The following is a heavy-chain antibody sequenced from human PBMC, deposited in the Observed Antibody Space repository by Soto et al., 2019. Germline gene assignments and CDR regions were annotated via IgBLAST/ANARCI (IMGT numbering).Heavy chain of an antibody. Sequence: GALRLSCAASGFTFSINDMHWVRQAPGRGLEWVAVISNDGNNKYYADSVKGRCTLSRDNSKNMVYLQMDSLRVEDTAVYFCAKDHQTYNWDYLFDSWGPGTLVTVSS. D-gene: IGHD1-7*01. CDR2: ISNDGNNK. CDR1: GFTFSIND. V-gene: IGHV3-30*18. J-gene: IGHJ4*02. CDR3: AKDHQTYNWDYLFDS.